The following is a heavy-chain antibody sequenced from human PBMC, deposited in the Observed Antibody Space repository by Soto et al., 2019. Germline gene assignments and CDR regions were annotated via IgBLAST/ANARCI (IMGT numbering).Heavy chain of an antibody. J-gene: IGHJ6*02. CDR2: ISAYNGNT. Sequence: ASVKVSCKASGYTFTSYGISWGRQAPGQGLEWMGWISAYNGNTNYAQKLQGRVTMTTDTSTSTAYMELRSLRSDDTAVYYCARRGDYYGSVYYGMDVWGQGTTVTVSS. V-gene: IGHV1-18*04. D-gene: IGHD3-10*01. CDR3: ARRGDYYGSVYYGMDV. CDR1: GYTFTSYG.